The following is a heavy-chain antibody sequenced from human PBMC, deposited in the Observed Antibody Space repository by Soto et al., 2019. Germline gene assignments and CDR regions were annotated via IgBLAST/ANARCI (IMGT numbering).Heavy chain of an antibody. J-gene: IGHJ4*02. CDR2: ISSSSSTI. Sequence: GGSLRLSCAASGFTFSSYSMNWVRQAPGKGLEWVSYISSSSSTIYYADSVKGRFTISRDNAKNSLYLQMNSLRDEDTAVYYCASRRYYYDSSGSPTHFDYWGQGTLVTVSS. CDR3: ASRRYYYDSSGSPTHFDY. CDR1: GFTFSSYS. D-gene: IGHD3-22*01. V-gene: IGHV3-48*02.